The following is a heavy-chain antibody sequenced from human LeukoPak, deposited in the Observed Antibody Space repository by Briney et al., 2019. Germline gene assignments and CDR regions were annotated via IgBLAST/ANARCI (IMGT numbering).Heavy chain of an antibody. Sequence: GGSLRLSCAASGFIFSKAWMSWVRQAPGKGLEWVGRIKSKTDGGTTDYAAPVKGRFTISRDDSKNTLYLQMNSLKTEDTAVYYCTTDQYDILTGYYMGYFDYWGQGTLVTVSS. CDR1: GFIFSKAW. D-gene: IGHD3-9*01. V-gene: IGHV3-15*01. CDR3: TTDQYDILTGYYMGYFDY. J-gene: IGHJ4*02. CDR2: IKSKTDGGTT.